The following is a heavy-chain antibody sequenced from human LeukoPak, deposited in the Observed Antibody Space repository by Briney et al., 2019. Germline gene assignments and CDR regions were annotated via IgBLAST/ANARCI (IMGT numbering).Heavy chain of an antibody. J-gene: IGHJ4*02. CDR2: ITGSGGST. D-gene: IGHD6-13*01. V-gene: IGHV3-23*01. CDR3: AKRSGYSSSWYLDYFDY. Sequence: GGSLRLSCAASGFTFSSYWMTWVRQAPGKGLEWVSTITGSGGSTNYADSVKGRFTISRDKSKNTLYLQMNSLRAEDTAVYYCAKRSGYSSSWYLDYFDYWGQGTLVTVSS. CDR1: GFTFSSYW.